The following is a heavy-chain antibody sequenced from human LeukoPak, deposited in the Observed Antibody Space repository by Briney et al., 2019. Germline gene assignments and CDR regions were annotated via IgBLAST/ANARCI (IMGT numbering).Heavy chain of an antibody. CDR2: ISYDGSNK. CDR3: ARDLSRMYTIDY. D-gene: IGHD1-1*01. CDR1: GFTFSSYG. Sequence: GGSLRLSCAASGFTFSSYGMHWVRQAPGKGLEWVAVISYDGSNKYYADSVKGRFTISRDNSRNTLYVQMNSLRPEDTAVYYCARDLSRMYTIDYWGRGTLVTVSS. J-gene: IGHJ4*02. V-gene: IGHV3-30*03.